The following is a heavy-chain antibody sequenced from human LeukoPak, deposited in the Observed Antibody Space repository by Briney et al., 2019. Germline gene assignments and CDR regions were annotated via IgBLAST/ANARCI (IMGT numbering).Heavy chain of an antibody. CDR3: ARAGWVAGYLGYYYYYMDV. CDR2: ISGYNGNT. J-gene: IGHJ6*03. CDR1: GYTFTNYH. V-gene: IGHV1-18*01. D-gene: IGHD6-19*01. Sequence: ASVKVSCKASGYTFTNYHVTWARQAPGQGLEWMGWISGYNGNTNYAQKLQGRVTMTTDTSTSTAYMELRSLRSDDTAVYYCARAGWVAGYLGYYYYYMDVWGKGTTVTISS.